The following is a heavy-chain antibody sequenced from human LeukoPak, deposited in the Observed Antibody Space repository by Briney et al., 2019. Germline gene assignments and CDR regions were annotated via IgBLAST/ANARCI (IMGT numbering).Heavy chain of an antibody. CDR2: ISTSTSYI. Sequence: GGSLRLSCAASGLTFNTYSMNWVRQAPGKGLEWVSSISTSTSYIYYADSVKGRLTISRDNAKNSLYLQMNSLRAEDTAVYYCARGLLAGVFDYWGQGALVTVSS. J-gene: IGHJ4*02. CDR3: ARGLLAGVFDY. D-gene: IGHD3-22*01. V-gene: IGHV3-21*01. CDR1: GLTFNTYS.